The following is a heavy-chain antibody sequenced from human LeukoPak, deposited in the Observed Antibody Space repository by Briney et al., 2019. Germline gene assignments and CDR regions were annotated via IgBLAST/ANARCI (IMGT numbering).Heavy chain of an antibody. V-gene: IGHV1-2*02. D-gene: IGHD3-3*01. CDR3: ASVTWSDKLSDFDY. CDR2: IHPNNGGT. J-gene: IGHJ4*02. Sequence: ASVRLSCKASGYTFTGYYMHWVRQAPGQGLEWMGWIHPNNGGTNYAQKFQDRVTMTRDTSITTVYMELSRLRSDDTAVYYCASVTWSDKLSDFDYWGQGALGTVSS. CDR1: GYTFTGYY.